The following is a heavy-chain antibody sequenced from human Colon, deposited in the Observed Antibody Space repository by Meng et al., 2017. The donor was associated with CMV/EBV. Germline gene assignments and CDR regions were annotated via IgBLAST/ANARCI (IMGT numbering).Heavy chain of an antibody. D-gene: IGHD2-2*01. CDR3: TRGPYHQPRGLDV. V-gene: IGHV3-49*04. Sequence: GGSLSLSCTVSGFTFDDSAMSWVRQAPGKGLEWVGLTRSKTYGGTTEYAASVKGRFTISRDDSKSIAYLQMNSLKTEDTAVYYCTRGPYHQPRGLDVWGQGTTVTVSS. CDR1: GFTFDDSA. CDR2: TRSKTYGGTT. J-gene: IGHJ6*02.